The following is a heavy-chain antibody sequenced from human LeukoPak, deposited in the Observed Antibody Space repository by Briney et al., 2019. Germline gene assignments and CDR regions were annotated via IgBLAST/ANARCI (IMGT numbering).Heavy chain of an antibody. CDR1: GFTFSRYG. CDR3: ANSHITLIVIPILTY. D-gene: IGHD3-22*01. CDR2: ISYDGSNE. J-gene: IGHJ4*02. V-gene: IGHV3-30*18. Sequence: PGRSLRLSCAASGFTFSRYGVHCVRQAPGKGLEWVAVISYDGSNEYYADSVKGRFTISRDNSKNTLYLQMNSLRAEDTAVYYCANSHITLIVIPILTYWGQGTLVTVSS.